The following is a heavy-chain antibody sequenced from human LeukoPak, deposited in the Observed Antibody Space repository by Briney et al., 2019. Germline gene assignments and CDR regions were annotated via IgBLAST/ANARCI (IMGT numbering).Heavy chain of an antibody. J-gene: IGHJ4*02. CDR1: GGSISSSSYY. V-gene: IGHV4-39*07. Sequence: PSETLSLTCTASGGSISSSSYYWGWIRQPPGKGLEWIGSIYYSGSTYYNPSLKSRVTISVDTSKNQFSLKLSSVTAADTAVYYCARDVPQGDAGWYFDYWGQGTLVTVSS. D-gene: IGHD3-16*01. CDR2: IYYSGST. CDR3: ARDVPQGDAGWYFDY.